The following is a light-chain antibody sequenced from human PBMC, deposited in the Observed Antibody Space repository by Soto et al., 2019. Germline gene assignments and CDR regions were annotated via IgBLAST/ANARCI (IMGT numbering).Light chain of an antibody. V-gene: IGKV3-20*01. CDR1: QSVSNSY. Sequence: EIVLTQSPGTLSLSPGERATLSCRASQSVSNSYLAWYQQKPGQAPRLLIYDTSSRATGIPDRFSGSGSGTDFTLTISRLEPEDFAVYYCQQYGSSPLTFGGGTKVEIK. CDR2: DTS. J-gene: IGKJ4*01. CDR3: QQYGSSPLT.